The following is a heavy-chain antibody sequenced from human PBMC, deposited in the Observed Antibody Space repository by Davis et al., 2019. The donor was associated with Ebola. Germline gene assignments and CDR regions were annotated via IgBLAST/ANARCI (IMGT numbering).Heavy chain of an antibody. CDR3: ARDDRYSSGWYSGAFDI. CDR1: GGSISSSSYY. D-gene: IGHD6-19*01. Sequence: MPGGSLRLSCTVSGGSISSSSYYWGWIRQPPGKGLEWIGSIYYSGSTYYNPSLKSRVTISVDTSKNQFSLKLSSVTAVDTAVYYCARDDRYSSGWYSGAFDIWGQGTMVTVSS. J-gene: IGHJ3*02. V-gene: IGHV4-39*02. CDR2: IYYSGST.